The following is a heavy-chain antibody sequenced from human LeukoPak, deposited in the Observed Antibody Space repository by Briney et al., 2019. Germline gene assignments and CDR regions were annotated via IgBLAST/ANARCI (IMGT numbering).Heavy chain of an antibody. V-gene: IGHV1-46*01. CDR3: ARDQEGFDY. CDR1: GYTFTSNY. Sequence: ASVKVSCKASGYTFTSNYIHWVRQAPGQGLEWMGMIYPRDGSTSYAQKFQGGVTVTRDTSTSTVHMELSGLRSEDTAVYYCARDQEGFDYWGQGTLVTVSS. J-gene: IGHJ4*02. CDR2: IYPRDGST.